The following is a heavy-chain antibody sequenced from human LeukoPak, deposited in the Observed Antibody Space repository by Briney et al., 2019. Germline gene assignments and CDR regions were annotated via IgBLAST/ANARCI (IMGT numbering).Heavy chain of an antibody. D-gene: IGHD6-13*01. V-gene: IGHV3-30*18. Sequence: GGSLRLSCAASGFTFSNYGMHWVRQAPGKGLEWVALISYDGSNKNYADSVKGRFTISRDNAKNSLYLQMNSLRAEDTALYYCAKDIGTGGTGWYFDLWGRGTLVTVSS. CDR1: GFTFSNYG. J-gene: IGHJ2*01. CDR3: AKDIGTGGTGWYFDL. CDR2: ISYDGSNK.